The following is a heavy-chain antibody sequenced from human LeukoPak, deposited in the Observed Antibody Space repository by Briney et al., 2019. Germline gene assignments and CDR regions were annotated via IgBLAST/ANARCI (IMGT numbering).Heavy chain of an antibody. CDR2: ISYDGSNK. J-gene: IGHJ5*02. Sequence: GSLRLSCSASGFTFSSYAMHWVRQAPGKGLEWVAVISYDGSNKYYADSVKGRFTISRDNSKNTLYLQMNSLRAEDTAVYYCARDSPEGWFDPWGQGTLVTVSS. V-gene: IGHV3-30-3*01. CDR1: GFTFSSYA. CDR3: ARDSPEGWFDP.